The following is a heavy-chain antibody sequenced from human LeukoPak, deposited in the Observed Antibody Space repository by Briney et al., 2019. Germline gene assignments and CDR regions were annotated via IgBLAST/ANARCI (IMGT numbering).Heavy chain of an antibody. Sequence: GRSLRLSCAASGFTFSSYALSWVRQAPGKGLEWVSATSGSGGSTDYADSVKGRFTISRDNSKNTLYLQMNSLRAEDTAVYYCAKIPGARFLEWLFFDYWGQGTLVTVSS. J-gene: IGHJ4*02. V-gene: IGHV3-23*01. CDR2: TSGSGGST. CDR1: GFTFSSYA. D-gene: IGHD3-3*01. CDR3: AKIPGARFLEWLFFDY.